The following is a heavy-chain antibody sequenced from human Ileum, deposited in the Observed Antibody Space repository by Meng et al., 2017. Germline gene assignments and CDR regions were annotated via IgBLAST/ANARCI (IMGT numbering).Heavy chain of an antibody. CDR1: GGSFSGYY. D-gene: IGHD3-10*02. V-gene: IGHV4-34*01. CDR3: ARADYVRYFDL. CDR2: INHSGST. J-gene: IGHJ2*01. Sequence: QVQPKQWGAGLLKPSETLSLTCAVYGGSFSGYYWSWIRQPPGKGLEWIGEINHSGSTNYNPSLKSRVTISVDTSKNQFSLSLNSVTAADTAIYYCARADYVRYFDLWGRGTLVTVSS.